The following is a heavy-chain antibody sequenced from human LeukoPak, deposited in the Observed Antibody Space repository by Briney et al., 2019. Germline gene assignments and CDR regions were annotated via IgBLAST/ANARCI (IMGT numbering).Heavy chain of an antibody. D-gene: IGHD3-10*01. CDR2: IYTSGST. V-gene: IGHV4-4*07. Sequence: SETLSLTCTVSGGSISSYYWSWIRQPAGKGLEWIGRIYTSGSTNHNPSLKSRVTMSVDTSKNQFSLKLSSVTAADTAVYYCARGEVKNYGSGGPFDYWGQGTLVTVSS. J-gene: IGHJ4*02. CDR3: ARGEVKNYGSGGPFDY. CDR1: GGSISSYY.